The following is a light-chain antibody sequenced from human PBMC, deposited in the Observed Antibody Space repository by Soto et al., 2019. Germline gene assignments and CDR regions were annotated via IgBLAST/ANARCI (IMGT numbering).Light chain of an antibody. J-gene: IGLJ3*02. V-gene: IGLV1-40*01. Sequence: QSVLTQPPSVSGAPGQRVTISCTGSSSNIGAGYDVHWYQQLPGTAPKLLIYNNYYRPSGVTDRISASKSGTSASLAISGLQSDDEADYYCAAWDDSLNGPVFGGGTKVTVL. CDR1: SSNIGAGYD. CDR2: NNY. CDR3: AAWDDSLNGPV.